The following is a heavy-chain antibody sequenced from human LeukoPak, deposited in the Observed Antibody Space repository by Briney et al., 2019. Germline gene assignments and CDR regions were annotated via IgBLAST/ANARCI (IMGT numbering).Heavy chain of an antibody. CDR3: AKDHGLGRWAGTQIDYMDV. J-gene: IGHJ6*02. CDR2: ISSDGSNK. D-gene: IGHD3-10*01. V-gene: IGHV3-30*18. Sequence: EPGGSLRLSCAASGFTFSNYGMHWVRQAPGKGLEWVAVISSDGSNKYYADSVKGRFTISRDNSKNTLYLQMNSLRAEDTAVYYCAKDHGLGRWAGTQIDYMDVWGQGTTVTVSS. CDR1: GFTFSNYG.